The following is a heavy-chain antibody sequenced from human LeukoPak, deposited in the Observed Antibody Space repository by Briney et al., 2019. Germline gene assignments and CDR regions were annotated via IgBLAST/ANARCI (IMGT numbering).Heavy chain of an antibody. J-gene: IGHJ4*01. D-gene: IGHD2-21*01. V-gene: IGHV3-53*01. CDR2: IYTDDTI. CDR3: AADLFSAPKGGIFDY. Sequence: PGGSLRLSCVVSEFTVSGNQMSWVRQAPGKGLEWVSVIYTDDTIVYADSVKGRFTIFRDNSKNTLYLHMNGLRVEDTAIYFCAADLFSAPKGGIFDYWGHGTLVTVSS. CDR1: EFTVSGNQ.